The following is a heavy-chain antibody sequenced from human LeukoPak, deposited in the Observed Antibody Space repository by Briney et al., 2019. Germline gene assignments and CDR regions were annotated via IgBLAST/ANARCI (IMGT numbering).Heavy chain of an antibody. Sequence: ASVKVSCKASGYTFTGYYMHWVRQAPGQGLEWMGWINPNSGGTNYAQKFQGRVTMTRDTSISTAYMELSRLRSDDTAVYYCARDRQLRYFDWLLRHGKGLDYWGQGTLVTVSS. D-gene: IGHD3-9*01. CDR2: INPNSGGT. J-gene: IGHJ4*02. CDR3: ARDRQLRYFDWLLRHGKGLDY. V-gene: IGHV1-2*02. CDR1: GYTFTGYY.